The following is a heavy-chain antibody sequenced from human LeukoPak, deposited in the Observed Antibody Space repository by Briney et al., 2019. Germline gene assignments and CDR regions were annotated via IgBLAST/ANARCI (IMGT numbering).Heavy chain of an antibody. Sequence: GGSLRLSCAASGFTFSSYSMNWVRQAPGKGLEWVSYISSSSSTIYYADSVKGRFTISRDNAKSSLYLQMNSLRVEDTAVYYCARATSYYGTYYYYMDVWGKGTTVTVSS. CDR3: ARATSYYGTYYYYMDV. V-gene: IGHV3-48*01. J-gene: IGHJ6*03. CDR2: ISSSSSTI. D-gene: IGHD1-26*01. CDR1: GFTFSSYS.